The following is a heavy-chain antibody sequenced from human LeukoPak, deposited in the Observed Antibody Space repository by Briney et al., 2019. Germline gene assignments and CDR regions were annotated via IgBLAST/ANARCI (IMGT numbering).Heavy chain of an antibody. J-gene: IGHJ5*02. Sequence: SETLSLTCAVYGGSFSGYYWSWIRQPPGKGLEWIGEINHCGSTNYNPSLKSRVTISVDTSKNQFSLKLSSVTAADTAVYYCARGGPYDYVWGSYRSGPHWFDPWGQGTLVTVSS. CDR2: INHCGST. D-gene: IGHD3-16*02. V-gene: IGHV4-34*01. CDR3: ARGGPYDYVWGSYRSGPHWFDP. CDR1: GGSFSGYY.